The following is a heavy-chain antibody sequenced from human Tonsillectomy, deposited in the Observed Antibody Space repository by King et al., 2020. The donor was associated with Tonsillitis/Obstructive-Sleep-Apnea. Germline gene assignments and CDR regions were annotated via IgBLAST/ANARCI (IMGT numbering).Heavy chain of an antibody. Sequence: VQLVESGGGVIQPGGSLRLSCATSGFTFDDVAMHWVRQAPGKGLEWVSLISGDGDLTFYADSVRGRFTISRDNSKNSLYLQMNSLRTEDSALYYCAKSVSVPVSDGSWGGFDPWGQGTLVTVSS. V-gene: IGHV3-43*02. CDR2: ISGDGDLT. CDR1: GFTFDDVA. J-gene: IGHJ5*02. CDR3: AKSVSVPVSDGSWGGFDP. D-gene: IGHD3-16*01.